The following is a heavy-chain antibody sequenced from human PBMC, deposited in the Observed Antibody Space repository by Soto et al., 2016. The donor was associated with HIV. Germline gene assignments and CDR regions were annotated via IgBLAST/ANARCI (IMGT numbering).Heavy chain of an antibody. V-gene: IGHV3-74*03. CDR3: TRDWAGAYYDY. D-gene: IGHD6-19*01. CDR1: GFTFSTFW. J-gene: IGHJ4*02. Sequence: EVQLVESGGGLVQPGGPVRLSCEGSGFTFSTFWIHWVRQVPGKGLVWVSHISSDGTSTSYADSVKGRFTISRDNAKNTLYLQMNSLRAEDTAVYYCTRDWAGAYYDYWGQGTLVTVSS. CDR2: ISSDGTST.